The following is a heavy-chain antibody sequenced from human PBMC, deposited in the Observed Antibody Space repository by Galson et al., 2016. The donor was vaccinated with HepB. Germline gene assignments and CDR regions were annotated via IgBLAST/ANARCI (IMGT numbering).Heavy chain of an antibody. CDR1: GYTFTNHA. CDR2: INTGKGNT. CDR3: ARLSTSGTHLDY. D-gene: IGHD1-26*01. Sequence: SVKVSCKASGYTFTNHAMHWVRQAPGQSLEWMGWINTGKGNTKYSQKFQDRVTITRDTSASTGYMELSNLRSEDTAVYFCARLSTSGTHLDYWGQGTLVIVSS. V-gene: IGHV1-3*04. J-gene: IGHJ4*02.